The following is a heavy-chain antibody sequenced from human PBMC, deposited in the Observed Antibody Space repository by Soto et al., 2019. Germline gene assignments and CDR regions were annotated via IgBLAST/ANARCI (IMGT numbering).Heavy chain of an antibody. V-gene: IGHV2-70*12. Sequence: SGPTLVNPRQTLTLTCTFSGFSLTTPGMCVSWIRQPPGKALEWLAVIDWDDDKYYSTSLKTRLSIPMDTSKNQVVLEMTNVAPVDTATYYCAHIRGAGAYYYYPMDVWGQGTTVTVSS. CDR1: GFSLTTPGMC. CDR3: AHIRGAGAYYYYPMDV. J-gene: IGHJ6*02. D-gene: IGHD3-10*01. CDR2: IDWDDDK.